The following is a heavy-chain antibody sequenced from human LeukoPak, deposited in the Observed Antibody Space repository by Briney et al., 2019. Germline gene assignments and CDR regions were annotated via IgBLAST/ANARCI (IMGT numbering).Heavy chain of an antibody. CDR3: ARDVRLAVAGIYYYYGMDV. D-gene: IGHD6-19*01. CDR1: GGTFSSYA. CDR2: IIPIFGTA. Sequence: ASVKVSCKASGGTFSSYAISWVRQAPGQGLERMGGIIPIFGTANYAQKFQGRVTITADESTSTAYMELSSLRSEDTAVYYCARDVRLAVAGIYYYYGMDVWGQGTTVTVSS. V-gene: IGHV1-69*13. J-gene: IGHJ6*02.